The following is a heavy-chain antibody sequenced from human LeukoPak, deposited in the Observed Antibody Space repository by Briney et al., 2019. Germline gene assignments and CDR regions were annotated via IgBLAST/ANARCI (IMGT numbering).Heavy chain of an antibody. J-gene: IGHJ4*02. D-gene: IGHD3-22*01. V-gene: IGHV4-30-4*01. CDR2: IYYSGST. CDR1: GGSISSGGYY. Sequence: SETLSLTCTVSGGSISSGGYYWSWIRQPPGKGLEWIGYIYYSGSTYYNPSLKSRVTISVDTSKNQFSLKLSSVTAADTAVYYCARAPSGYYLKYYFDYWGQGTLVTVSS. CDR3: ARAPSGYYLKYYFDY.